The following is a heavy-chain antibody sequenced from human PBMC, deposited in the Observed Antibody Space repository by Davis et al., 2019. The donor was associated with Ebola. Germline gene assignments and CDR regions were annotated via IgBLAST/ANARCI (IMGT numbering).Heavy chain of an antibody. CDR1: GFTFDDYA. Sequence: PGGSLRLSCAASGFTFDDYAMHWVRQAPGKGLEWVSGISWNSGSIGYADSVKGRFTISRDNAKNSLYLQMNSLRAEDTALYYCAPGVLRFLEWPLGENDWGQGTLVTVSS. V-gene: IGHV3-9*01. J-gene: IGHJ4*02. CDR2: ISWNSGSI. D-gene: IGHD3-3*01. CDR3: APGVLRFLEWPLGEND.